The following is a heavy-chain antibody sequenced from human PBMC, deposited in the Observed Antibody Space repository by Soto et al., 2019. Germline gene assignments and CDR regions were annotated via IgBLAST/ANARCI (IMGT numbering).Heavy chain of an antibody. CDR1: EDTFRNYA. D-gene: IGHD3-22*01. J-gene: IGHJ2*01. CDR3: ASTKYDSSVYFYWSLGL. CDR2: IIPIFGTA. V-gene: IGHV1-69*06. Sequence: QVELVQSGAEVKKPGSSVKVSCQASEDTFRNYAISWVRQAPGQGLEWMGGIIPIFGTANYAQKFQGRVTITADKSENTVYLKLRSLRSEDTAVYYCASTKYDSSVYFYWSLGLWGRGTLVTFSS.